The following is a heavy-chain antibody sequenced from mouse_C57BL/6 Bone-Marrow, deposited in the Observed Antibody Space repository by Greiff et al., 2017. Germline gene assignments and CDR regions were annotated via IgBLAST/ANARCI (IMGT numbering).Heavy chain of an antibody. CDR1: GYTFTSYW. Sequence: VQLQQPGAELVMPGASVKLSCKASGYTFTSYWMHWVKQRPGQGLEWIGELDPSDSYTNYNQKFKGKSTLTVDKSSSTAYMQLSSLTSEDSAVYYCARDYDYDGGDYFDYWGQGTTLTVSS. CDR3: ARDYDYDGGDYFDY. J-gene: IGHJ2*01. CDR2: LDPSDSYT. V-gene: IGHV1-69*01. D-gene: IGHD2-4*01.